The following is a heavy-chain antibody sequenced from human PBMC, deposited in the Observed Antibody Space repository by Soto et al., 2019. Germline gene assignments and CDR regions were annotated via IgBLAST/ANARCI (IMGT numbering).Heavy chain of an antibody. V-gene: IGHV4-59*01. Sequence: AEPEYLTCTVSGDSMQRSYWSWIRQPPGKGLEWIGYIYYRGSSNYNPSLKSRVTISVDMSRNQLSLKLSSVTAADTAVYYCARDLVGTAPTPLWGQG. J-gene: IGHJ4*02. CDR1: GDSMQRSY. CDR2: IYYRGSS. D-gene: IGHD2-21*02. CDR3: ARDLVGTAPTPL.